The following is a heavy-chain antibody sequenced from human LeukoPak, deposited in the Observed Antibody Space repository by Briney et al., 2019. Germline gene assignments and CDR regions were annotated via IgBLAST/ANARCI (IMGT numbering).Heavy chain of an antibody. CDR2: INPNSGGT. CDR3: AVRYGDYGLHAFDI. V-gene: IGHV1-2*02. D-gene: IGHD4-17*01. Sequence: GASVKVSCKASGYTFTGYYMHWVRQAPGQGLEWMGWINPNSGGTNYAQKFQGRVTMTRDTSISTAYMELSRLRSDDTAVYYCAVRYGDYGLHAFDIWGQGTMVTVSS. CDR1: GYTFTGYY. J-gene: IGHJ3*02.